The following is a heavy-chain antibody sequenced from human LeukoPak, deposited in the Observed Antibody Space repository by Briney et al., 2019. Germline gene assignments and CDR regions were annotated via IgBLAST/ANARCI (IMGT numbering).Heavy chain of an antibody. CDR1: GYSISSGYY. D-gene: IGHD2-15*01. V-gene: IGHV4-38-2*01. CDR3: ARHTYCSGGSCYFDP. Sequence: PSETLSLTCAVSGYSISSGYYWGWIRQPPGKGLEWIGSIYHSGNTYYNPSLKSRVTISVDTSKNQFSLKLSSVTAADTAVYYCARHTYCSGGSCYFDPWGQGTLVTVSS. J-gene: IGHJ5*02. CDR2: IYHSGNT.